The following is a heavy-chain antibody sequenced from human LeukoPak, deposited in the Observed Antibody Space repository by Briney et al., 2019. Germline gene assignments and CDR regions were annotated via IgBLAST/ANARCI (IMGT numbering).Heavy chain of an antibody. Sequence: SETLSLTCTVSSASITSSPYFWGWIRQSPGKGLEWIGSISYSGTTYYDPSLKSRVTISVDTSKNQFSLKLNSVTAADTAVYYCARTYHRFYYYYMDVWGKGTTVTISS. CDR1: SASITSSPYF. V-gene: IGHV4-39*01. J-gene: IGHJ6*03. D-gene: IGHD2-2*01. CDR3: ARTYHRFYYYYMDV. CDR2: ISYSGTT.